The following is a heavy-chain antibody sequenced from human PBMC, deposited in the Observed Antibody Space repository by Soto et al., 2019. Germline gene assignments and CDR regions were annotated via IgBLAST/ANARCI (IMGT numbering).Heavy chain of an antibody. CDR1: GGLFSSYP. CDR2: IIPVFQTA. Sequence: QEQLVQSGAEVKKPGSSVKVSCKASGGLFSSYPISWVRQVPGQGLEWMGGIIPVFQTAYYTQRFPGRVTINGGPYADTAYIEASSLASEDPGLSYCSRGSRGFTLIDEFGGQGTLVTVSS. D-gene: IGHD3-22*01. V-gene: IGHV1-69*01. J-gene: IGHJ4*02. CDR3: SRGSRGFTLIDEF.